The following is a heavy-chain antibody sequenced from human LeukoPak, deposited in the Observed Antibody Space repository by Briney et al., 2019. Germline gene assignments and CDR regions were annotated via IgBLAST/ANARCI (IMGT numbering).Heavy chain of an antibody. CDR3: AKSRLRYCSGGSCSGAFDI. CDR2: IYTNGNT. D-gene: IGHD2-15*01. J-gene: IGHJ3*02. CDR1: GFIFRNYG. Sequence: GGSLRLSCAASGFIFRNYGMNWVRQAPGKGLEWVSGIYTNGNTRYADSVRGRFTISRDNSKNTLYLQMNSLRAEDTAVYYCAKSRLRYCSGGSCSGAFDIWGQGTMVTVSS. V-gene: IGHV3-23*05.